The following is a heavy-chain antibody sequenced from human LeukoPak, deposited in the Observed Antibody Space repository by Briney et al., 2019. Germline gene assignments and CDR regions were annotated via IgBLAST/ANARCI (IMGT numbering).Heavy chain of an antibody. CDR3: AIATASNWFDP. CDR2: IKEDGSEK. D-gene: IGHD2-21*01. Sequence: TGGSLRLSCAASGFTYSAYWMSWVRQAPGKGLEWVANIKEDGSEKYYVDSVKGRFTISRDNAKNSLYLQMNSLRAEDTAVYYCAIATASNWFDPWGQGTLVTVSS. CDR1: GFTYSAYW. V-gene: IGHV3-7*01. J-gene: IGHJ5*02.